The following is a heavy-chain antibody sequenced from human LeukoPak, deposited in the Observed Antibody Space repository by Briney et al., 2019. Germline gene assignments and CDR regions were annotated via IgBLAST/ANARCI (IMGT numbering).Heavy chain of an antibody. J-gene: IGHJ4*02. CDR1: GGSISSSSYY. CDR2: IYYSGST. V-gene: IGHV4-39*01. CDR3: ARGYSSSFDY. Sequence: PSETLSLTCTVSGGSISSSSYYWGWIRQPPGKGLEWIGSIYYSGSTYYNPSLKSRVTISVGTSKNQFSLKLSSVTAADTAVYYCARGYSSSFDYWGQGTLVTVSS. D-gene: IGHD6-13*01.